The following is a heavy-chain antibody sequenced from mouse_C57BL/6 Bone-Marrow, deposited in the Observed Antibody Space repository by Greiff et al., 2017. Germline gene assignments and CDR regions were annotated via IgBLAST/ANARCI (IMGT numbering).Heavy chain of an antibody. V-gene: IGHV1-69*01. CDR1: GYTFTSYW. CDR2: IDPSDSYT. CDR3: AREVYSGDFAY. D-gene: IGHD1-1*02. Sequence: QVQLQQPGAELVMPGASVKLSCKASGYTFTSYWMHWVKQRPGQGLEWIGEIDPSDSYTNYNQKFKGKSTLTVDKSSSTAYMQLSSLTSEDSAVYSCAREVYSGDFAYGGQGTTLTVSS. J-gene: IGHJ2*01.